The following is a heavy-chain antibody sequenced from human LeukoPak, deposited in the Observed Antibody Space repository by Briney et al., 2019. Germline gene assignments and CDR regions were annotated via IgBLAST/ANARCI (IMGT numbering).Heavy chain of an antibody. CDR3: ARVGYFPSDY. V-gene: IGHV3-48*01. CDR2: ISSSSSTI. D-gene: IGHD2/OR15-2a*01. J-gene: IGHJ4*02. Sequence: GGSLRLSCAASGFTFSSYSMNWVRQAPGKGLEWVSYISSSSSTIYYADSVKGRFTISRDNAKNSLYLQMNSLRAEDTAVYYCARVGYFPSDYWGQGTLVTVSS. CDR1: GFTFSSYS.